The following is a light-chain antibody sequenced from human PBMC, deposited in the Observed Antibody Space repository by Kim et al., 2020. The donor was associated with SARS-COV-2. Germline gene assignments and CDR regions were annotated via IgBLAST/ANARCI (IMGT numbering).Light chain of an antibody. Sequence: LSPGERATLSCRPSESLSSSYLAWYQHRPGQAPRLLIYGVSTRATGIPDRFSGSGSGTDFALTISRVHPEDFAVYYCQQYGTSPHFGQGTRLEIK. CDR1: ESLSSSY. V-gene: IGKV3-20*01. CDR3: QQYGTSPH. J-gene: IGKJ5*01. CDR2: GVS.